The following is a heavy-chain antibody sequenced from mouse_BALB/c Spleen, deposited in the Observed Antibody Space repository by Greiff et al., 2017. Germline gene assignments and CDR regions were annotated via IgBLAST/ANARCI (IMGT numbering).Heavy chain of an antibody. J-gene: IGHJ2*01. V-gene: IGHV5-6-2*01. D-gene: IGHD2-10*02. Sequence: EVKLVESGGGLVKLGGSLKLSCAASGFTFSSYYMSWVRQTPEKRLELVAAINSNGGSTYYPDTVKGRFTNSRDNAKNTLYLQMSSLKSEDTALYYCARQGYGNSYYFDYWGQGTTLTVSS. CDR2: INSNGGST. CDR3: ARQGYGNSYYFDY. CDR1: GFTFSSYY.